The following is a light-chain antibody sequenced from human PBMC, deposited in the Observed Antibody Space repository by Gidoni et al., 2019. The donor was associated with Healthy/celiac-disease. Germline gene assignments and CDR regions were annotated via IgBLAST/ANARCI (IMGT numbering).Light chain of an antibody. Sequence: DIQMTQSPSTLSASVGDRVTITCRASQSISSWLAWYQQKPGKAPKLLIYKASTLESGVPSRFSGSGSGTKFTLTISSRQPDDFATYYCQQFNSYPWTFGQGTKVEIK. CDR3: QQFNSYPWT. V-gene: IGKV1-5*03. CDR2: KAS. J-gene: IGKJ1*01. CDR1: QSISSW.